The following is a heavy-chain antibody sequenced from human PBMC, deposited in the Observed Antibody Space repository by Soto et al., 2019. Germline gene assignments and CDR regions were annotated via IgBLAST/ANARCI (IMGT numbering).Heavy chain of an antibody. CDR3: ATRSPRSGSAFDI. Sequence: ASVKVSCKASGYTFTSYGISWVRQAPGQGLEWMGWISAYNGNTNYAQKLQGRVTMTRNTSISTAYMELSSLRSEDTAVYYCATRSPRSGSAFDIWGQGTMVTVSS. D-gene: IGHD1-26*01. CDR2: ISAYNGNT. CDR1: GYTFTSYG. J-gene: IGHJ3*02. V-gene: IGHV1-18*01.